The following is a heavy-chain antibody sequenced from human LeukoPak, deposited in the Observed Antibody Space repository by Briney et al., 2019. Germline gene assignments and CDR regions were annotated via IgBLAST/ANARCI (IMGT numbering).Heavy chain of an antibody. J-gene: IGHJ4*02. V-gene: IGHV3-15*01. CDR1: GFTFSNAY. CDR3: TTDAGYSSRWYNY. CDR2: IKSKTDGGTT. Sequence: GGSLRLSCAASGFTFSNAYMSWVRQAPGKGLEWVGRIKSKTDGGTTDYAAPVEGRFTISRDDSKNTLYLQMNSLKTEDTAVYYCTTDAGYSSRWYNYWGQGTLVTVSS. D-gene: IGHD6-13*01.